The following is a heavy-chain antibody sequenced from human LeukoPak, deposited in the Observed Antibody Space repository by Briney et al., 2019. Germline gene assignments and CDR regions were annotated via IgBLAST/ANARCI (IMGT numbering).Heavy chain of an antibody. CDR2: VSISGAST. Sequence: QASETLSLTCTVSGGSISSSSYYWGWIRQPPGKGLEWVSAVSISGASTYHADSVKGRFTISRDNSKNTLYLQMNSLRAEDTGVYYCAKASTEGVPQRGHSFGTASDYWGQGTLVSVSS. D-gene: IGHD5-12*01. V-gene: IGHV3-23*01. CDR1: GGSISSSSYY. CDR3: AKASTEGVPQRGHSFGTASDY. J-gene: IGHJ4*02.